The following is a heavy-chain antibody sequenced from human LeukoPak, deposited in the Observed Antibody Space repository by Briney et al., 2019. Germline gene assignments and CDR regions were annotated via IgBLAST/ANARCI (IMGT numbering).Heavy chain of an antibody. D-gene: IGHD2-2*01. CDR1: GFTFSSYS. CDR2: ISSSSSYI. CDR3: ARETYCTNTSCPIGDHFDY. Sequence: GGSLRLSCAASGFTFSSYSMNWVRQAPGKGLEWVSSISSSSSYIYYADSVKGRFTISRDNAKNSLYLQMNSLRAEDTAVYYCARETYCTNTSCPIGDHFDYWGQGTLVTVSS. V-gene: IGHV3-21*01. J-gene: IGHJ4*02.